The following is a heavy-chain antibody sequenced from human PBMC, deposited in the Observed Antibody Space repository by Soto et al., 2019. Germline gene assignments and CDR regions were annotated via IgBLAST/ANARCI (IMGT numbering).Heavy chain of an antibody. J-gene: IGHJ6*02. D-gene: IGHD1-1*01. CDR1: GFTFSSYA. Sequence: EVQLLESGGGLVQPGGSLRLSGAASGFTFSSYAMSWVRQAPGKGLEWVSAISGSGGSTYYADSVKGRFTISRDNSKNTLYLQMNSLRAEDTAVYYCSLDWRYYYGMDVWGQGTTVTVSS. CDR3: SLDWRYYYGMDV. CDR2: ISGSGGST. V-gene: IGHV3-23*01.